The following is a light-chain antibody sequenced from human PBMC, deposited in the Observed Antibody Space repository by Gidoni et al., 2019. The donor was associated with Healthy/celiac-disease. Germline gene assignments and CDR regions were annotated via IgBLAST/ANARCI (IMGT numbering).Light chain of an antibody. Sequence: QSVLTQPPSASGTPGQRVTISCSGSSSNIGSNTVNWYQQLPGTAPKLLIYSNNQRPSGVLDRFSGPKSGTSASLAISGLQSEDEADYYCAAWDDSLNGHVVVGGGTKLTVL. CDR2: SNN. CDR3: AAWDDSLNGHVV. J-gene: IGLJ2*01. V-gene: IGLV1-44*01. CDR1: SSNIGSNT.